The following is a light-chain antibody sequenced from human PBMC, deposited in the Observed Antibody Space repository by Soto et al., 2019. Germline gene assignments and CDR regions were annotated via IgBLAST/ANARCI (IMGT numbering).Light chain of an antibody. CDR1: SSNIGTSS. Sequence: HSVLTQAQSASGIPGQRVSISCSGSSSNIGTSSVHWFQQLPGTAPKLLISTTNQRPSGVPERFSGSKSGTSASLAISGLQSEDEADYYCAAWDDSLNGHVFGTGTKVTVL. CDR3: AAWDDSLNGHV. V-gene: IGLV1-44*01. J-gene: IGLJ1*01. CDR2: TTN.